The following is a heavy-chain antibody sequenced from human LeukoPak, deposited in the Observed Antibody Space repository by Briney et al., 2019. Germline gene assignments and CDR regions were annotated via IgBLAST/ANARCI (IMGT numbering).Heavy chain of an antibody. D-gene: IGHD1-26*01. CDR2: ISSSSSYT. CDR1: GLTFSDYY. J-gene: IGHJ4*02. Sequence: PGGSLRLSCAASGLTFSDYYMSWSRQAPGKGLEWVSYISSSSSYTNYADSVKGRFTISRDNAKNSLYLQMNSLRAEDTAVYYCAGILGSYYSRSIDYWGQGTLVTVSS. V-gene: IGHV3-11*03. CDR3: AGILGSYYSRSIDY.